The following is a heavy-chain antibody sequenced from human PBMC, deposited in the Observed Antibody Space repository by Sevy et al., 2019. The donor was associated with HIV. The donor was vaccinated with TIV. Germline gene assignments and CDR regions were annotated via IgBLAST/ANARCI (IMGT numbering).Heavy chain of an antibody. J-gene: IGHJ4*02. Sequence: ASVKVSCKASGYNFTGSYLHWVRQAPGQGLEWMGWINPNNGGTKYARKFQGRVTMTRDTSISTAYMELSRLRSDDTAVYYCARVIYPSSYSNSWYPDYWGQGTLVTVSS. CDR2: INPNNGGT. CDR1: GYNFTGSY. CDR3: ARVIYPSSYSNSWYPDY. D-gene: IGHD6-13*01. V-gene: IGHV1-2*02.